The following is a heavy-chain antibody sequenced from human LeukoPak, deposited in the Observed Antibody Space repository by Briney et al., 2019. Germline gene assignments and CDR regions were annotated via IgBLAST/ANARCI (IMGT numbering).Heavy chain of an antibody. D-gene: IGHD4-23*01. CDR2: IYYSGST. J-gene: IGHJ4*02. V-gene: IGHV4-59*01. CDR1: GGSISSYY. Sequence: SETLSLTCTVSGGSISSYYWSWIRQPPGKGLEWIGYIYYSGSTNYNPSLKSRVTISVDTSKNQFSLKLSSVTAADTAVYYCARGSVVTPIPYYFDYWGQGTLVTVSS. CDR3: ARGSVVTPIPYYFDY.